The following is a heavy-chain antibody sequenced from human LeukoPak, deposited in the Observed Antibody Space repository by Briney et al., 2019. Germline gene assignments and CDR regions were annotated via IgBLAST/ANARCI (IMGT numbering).Heavy chain of an antibody. V-gene: IGHV4-39*07. D-gene: IGHD2-21*02. Sequence: PSETLSLTCTVSGGSISSSSYYWGWIRQPPGKGLGWIGSIYYSGSTYYNPSLKSRVTISVDTSKNQFSLKLSSVTAADTAVYYCARGHIVVVTAIPEYYGMDVWGQGTTVTVSS. CDR2: IYYSGST. CDR3: ARGHIVVVTAIPEYYGMDV. J-gene: IGHJ6*02. CDR1: GGSISSSSYY.